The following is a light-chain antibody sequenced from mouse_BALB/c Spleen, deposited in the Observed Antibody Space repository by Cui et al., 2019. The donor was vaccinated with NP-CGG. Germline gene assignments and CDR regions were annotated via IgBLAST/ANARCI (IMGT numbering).Light chain of an antibody. CDR2: GTN. Sequence: QAVVTQQSAPTTSPGETVTLTCRSSTGAVIISNYANWVQEKPDHLFTGLIGGTNNRAPGVPARFSRSLIGDKAALTITGAQTEDEAIYFCALWYSNHWVFGGGTKLTVL. CDR3: ALWYSNHWV. CDR1: TGAVIISNY. V-gene: IGLV1*01. J-gene: IGLJ1*01.